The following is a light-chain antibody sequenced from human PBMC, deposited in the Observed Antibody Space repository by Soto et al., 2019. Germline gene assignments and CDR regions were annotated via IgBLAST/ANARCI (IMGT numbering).Light chain of an antibody. V-gene: IGKV3-20*01. CDR3: HQYDSSPLS. CDR1: QSVSSSY. CDR2: GAS. Sequence: EIALTQSPGTLSLSPGERATLSCRASQSVSSSYLAWYQQKPGQAPRLLIYGASSRATGIPDRFSGSGSGTDFTFTISRLEPEDFAEYYCHQYDSSPLSFGGGTKVEIK. J-gene: IGKJ4*01.